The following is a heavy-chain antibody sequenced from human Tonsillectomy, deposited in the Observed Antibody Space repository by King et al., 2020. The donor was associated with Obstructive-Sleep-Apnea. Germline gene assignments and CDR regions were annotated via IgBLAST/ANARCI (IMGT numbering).Heavy chain of an antibody. CDR1: GFIFSSYA. V-gene: IGHV3-30-3*01. CDR3: ARDRRYFDY. CDR2: ISYDGNNK. Sequence: QLVQSGGGVVQPERSLRLSCAASGFIFSSYAIHWVRQAPGKGLEWVAVISYDGNNKYYADSVKGRFTISRDNSKNTLYLQMNSLRAEDTAVYYCARDRRYFDYWGQGTLVTVSS. J-gene: IGHJ4*02.